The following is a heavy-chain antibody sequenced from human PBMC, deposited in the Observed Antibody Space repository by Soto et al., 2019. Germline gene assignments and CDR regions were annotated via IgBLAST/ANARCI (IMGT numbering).Heavy chain of an antibody. CDR1: GFTFSDYY. CDR3: ARAGVGFNSGYGAFDY. J-gene: IGHJ4*02. CDR2: ISSSGSII. V-gene: IGHV3-11*01. Sequence: QVQLVESGGGLVKPGGSLRLSCAVSGFTFSDYYMNWIRQSPGKGLEWVSYISSSGSIIRYADSVKGRFTISRDNANKSLYLQLTSLRAEDTDVYYCARAGVGFNSGYGAFDYWGQGTLVTVSS. D-gene: IGHD5-18*01.